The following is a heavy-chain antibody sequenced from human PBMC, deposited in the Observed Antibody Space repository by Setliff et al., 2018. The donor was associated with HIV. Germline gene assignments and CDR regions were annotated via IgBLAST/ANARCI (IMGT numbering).Heavy chain of an antibody. V-gene: IGHV4-31*03. CDR2: VYYSGIT. J-gene: IGHJ3*02. Sequence: PSETLSLTCTVSGGSISSGGYYWSWIRQHPGKGLEWIGYVYYSGITYYNPSLKSRVTMSVETSKNQFSLNLSLRADDTAAYYCARSSPLYGRTFDVLDIWGQGTLVTVSS. D-gene: IGHD6-6*01. CDR1: GGSISSGGYY. CDR3: ARSSPLYGRTFDVLDI.